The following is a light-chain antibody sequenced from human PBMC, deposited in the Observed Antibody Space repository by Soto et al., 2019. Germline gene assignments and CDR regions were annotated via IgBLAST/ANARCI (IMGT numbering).Light chain of an antibody. J-gene: IGLJ2*01. CDR1: SSDVGGYNY. CDR2: EVS. Sequence: QSALTQPASVSGSPGQSITISCSGTSSDVGGYNYVSWYQQHPGKAPKLMIYEVSYRPSGVSNRFSGSKSGNTASLTISGLQAEDEADYYCSSYTTTSTLGVFGGGTNLTVL. V-gene: IGLV2-14*01. CDR3: SSYTTTSTLGV.